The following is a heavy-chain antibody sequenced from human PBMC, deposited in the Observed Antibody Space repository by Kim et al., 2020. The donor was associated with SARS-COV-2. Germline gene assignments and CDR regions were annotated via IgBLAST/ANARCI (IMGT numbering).Heavy chain of an antibody. V-gene: IGHV4-31*02. J-gene: IGHJ4*02. D-gene: IGHD5-18*01. CDR2: T. CDR3: AGSSYSYVDY. Sequence: TDHKPSLKSRVTISVDTSKNQFSLKLSSVTAADTAVYYCAGSSYSYVDYWGQGTLVTVSS.